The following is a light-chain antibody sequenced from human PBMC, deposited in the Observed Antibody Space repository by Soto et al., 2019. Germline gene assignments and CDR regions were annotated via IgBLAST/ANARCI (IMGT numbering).Light chain of an antibody. Sequence: QSALTQPPSASGSPGQSVAISCTGTSSDVGGYNYVSWYQQHPGKAPKLMIYEVSKRPSGVPDRFSGSKSGNTASLTVSGLQAEDEAHYYCSSYAGSRVFGGGTKRTVL. CDR2: EVS. CDR3: SSYAGSRV. V-gene: IGLV2-8*01. CDR1: SSDVGGYNY. J-gene: IGLJ3*02.